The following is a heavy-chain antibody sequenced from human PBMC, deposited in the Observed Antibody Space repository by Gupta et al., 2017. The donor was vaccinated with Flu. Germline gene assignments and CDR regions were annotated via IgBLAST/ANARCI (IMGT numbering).Heavy chain of an antibody. Sequence: QVQVVQSGVEVQKPGASVKVSCKASVYTFTSYGISWVRQAPGQGLEWMGWISAYNGNTKYAQKFQGRVTMTTDTSTSTAYMELRSLRSDDTAVYYCARDPLAAAGQPIPPPYGMDVWGQGTTVTVSS. CDR2: ISAYNGNT. V-gene: IGHV1-18*01. CDR1: VYTFTSYG. CDR3: ARDPLAAAGQPIPPPYGMDV. J-gene: IGHJ6*02. D-gene: IGHD6-13*01.